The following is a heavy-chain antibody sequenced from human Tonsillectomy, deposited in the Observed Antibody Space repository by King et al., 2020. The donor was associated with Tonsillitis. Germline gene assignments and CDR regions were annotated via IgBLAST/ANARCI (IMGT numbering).Heavy chain of an antibody. V-gene: IGHV3-23*04. Sequence: VQLVESGGGLVQPGGSLRLSCAASGFTFSSYAMSWVRQAPGKGLEWVSTISGSGSTYYADSVKGRFTISRDNSKNTLFLQMNSLRVEDTAVYYCAKDRGWNDDSFDYWGQGTLVTVSS. D-gene: IGHD1-1*01. CDR2: ISGSGST. J-gene: IGHJ4*02. CDR3: AKDRGWNDDSFDY. CDR1: GFTFSSYA.